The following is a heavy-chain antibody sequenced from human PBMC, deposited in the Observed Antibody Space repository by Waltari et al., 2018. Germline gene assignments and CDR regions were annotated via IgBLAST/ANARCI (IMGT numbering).Heavy chain of an antibody. J-gene: IGHJ3*02. CDR1: GGSISSSSYY. CDR3: ARSGALAATLTGGRKNVFDI. D-gene: IGHD2-15*01. Sequence: QLQLQESGPGLVKPSETLSLTCTVSGGSISSSSYYWGWIRQPPGKGLEWIGSIYYSGSTYYNPSLKSRVTISVDTSKNQFSLKLSSVTAADTAVYYCARSGALAATLTGGRKNVFDIWGQGTMVTVSS. V-gene: IGHV4-39*07. CDR2: IYYSGST.